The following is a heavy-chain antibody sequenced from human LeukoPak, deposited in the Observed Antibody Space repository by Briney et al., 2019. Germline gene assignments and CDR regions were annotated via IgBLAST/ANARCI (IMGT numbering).Heavy chain of an antibody. CDR3: VVGGGIY. Sequence: GGSLRLSCAAFGFTLSNDWTHWVRQAPGKGLVWVSRINSDGSSTMYAGSVKGRFTISRDSAKNTLHLQMNSLRADDTAVYYCVVGGGIYWGQGTLVTVS. V-gene: IGHV3-74*03. CDR1: GFTLSNDW. J-gene: IGHJ4*02. D-gene: IGHD1-26*01. CDR2: INSDGSST.